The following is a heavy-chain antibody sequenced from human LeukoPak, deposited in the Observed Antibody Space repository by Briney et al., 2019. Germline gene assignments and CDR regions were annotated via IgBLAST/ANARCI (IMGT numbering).Heavy chain of an antibody. Sequence: GGSLRLSCAASGFTFSSYSMNWVRQAPGKGLEWVSSISSSSSYIYYADSVKGRFTISRDNAKNSLYLQMNSLRAEDTAVYYCARDRYCSSTSCYTIDYWGQGTLVTVSS. CDR2: ISSSSSYI. D-gene: IGHD2-2*02. CDR1: GFTFSSYS. V-gene: IGHV3-21*01. CDR3: ARDRYCSSTSCYTIDY. J-gene: IGHJ4*02.